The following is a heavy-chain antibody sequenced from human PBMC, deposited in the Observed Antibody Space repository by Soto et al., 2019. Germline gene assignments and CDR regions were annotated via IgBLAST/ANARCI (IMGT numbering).Heavy chain of an antibody. V-gene: IGHV3-23*01. J-gene: IGHJ6*02. Sequence: PGGSLRLSCAASGFTFSSYAMSWVRQAPGKGLEWVSAISGSGGSTYYADSVKGRFTISRDNSKNTLYLQMNSLRAEDTAVYYCAKGPLGDFWSGYLDYYGMDVWGQGTTVTVS. CDR2: ISGSGGST. CDR3: AKGPLGDFWSGYLDYYGMDV. D-gene: IGHD3-3*01. CDR1: GFTFSSYA.